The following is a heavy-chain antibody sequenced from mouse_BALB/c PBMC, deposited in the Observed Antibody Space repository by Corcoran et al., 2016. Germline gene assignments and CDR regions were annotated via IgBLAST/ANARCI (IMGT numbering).Heavy chain of an antibody. CDR1: GYSFTGYY. CDR2: ISCYNGAT. D-gene: IGHD2-1*01. Sequence: EVQLQQSGPELVKTGASVKISCKASGYSFTGYYMHWVKQSHGKSLEGIGYISCYNGATSYNQKFKGKATFTVDTSSSTAYMELHSLTSEDSAVYYCARSLYGNGAMDYWGQGTSVTVSS. V-gene: IGHV1S30*01. J-gene: IGHJ4*01. CDR3: ARSLYGNGAMDY.